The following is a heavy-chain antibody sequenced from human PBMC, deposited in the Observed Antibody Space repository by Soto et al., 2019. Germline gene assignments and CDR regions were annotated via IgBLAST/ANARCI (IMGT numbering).Heavy chain of an antibody. D-gene: IGHD1-1*01. CDR3: ARTTGLNWFDP. CDR2: IWYDGSNK. J-gene: IGHJ5*02. V-gene: IGHV3-33*01. Sequence: QVQLVESGGGVLQPGRSLRLSCAASGFTFSSYGMHWVRQAPGKGLEWVAVIWYDGSNKHYADSVKGRFTISRDNSQNTLYLQINSLRAEDTAVYYCARTTGLNWFDPWGQGTLVTVS. CDR1: GFTFSSYG.